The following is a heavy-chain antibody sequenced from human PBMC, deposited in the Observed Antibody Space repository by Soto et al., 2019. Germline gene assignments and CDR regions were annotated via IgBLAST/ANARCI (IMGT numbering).Heavy chain of an antibody. CDR3: ARDFPTGSYWYFDL. V-gene: IGHV3-33*01. CDR2: IWYDGSNK. CDR1: GFTFSSYG. J-gene: IGHJ2*01. Sequence: QVQLVESGGGVVQPGRSLRLSCAASGFTFSSYGMHWVRQAPGKGLEWVAVIWYDGSNKYYADSVKGRFTISRDNSKNTLYLQMNSLRAEDTAVYYCARDFPTGSYWYFDLWGRGTLVTVSS. D-gene: IGHD1-1*01.